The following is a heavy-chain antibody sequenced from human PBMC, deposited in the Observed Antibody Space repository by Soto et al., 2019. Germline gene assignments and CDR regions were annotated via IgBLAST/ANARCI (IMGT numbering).Heavy chain of an antibody. CDR1: GYTFTSSA. D-gene: IGHD6-13*01. V-gene: IGHV1-58*01. J-gene: IGHJ6*02. CDR2: IVVGSGNT. CDR3: AAIIAAAVPDV. Sequence: ASVKVSCKASGYTFTSSAVQWVRQARGQRLEWIGWIVVGSGNTNYAQKFQERVTITRDMSTSTAYMELSSLRSEDTAVYYCAAIIAAAVPDVWGQGTTVTVSS.